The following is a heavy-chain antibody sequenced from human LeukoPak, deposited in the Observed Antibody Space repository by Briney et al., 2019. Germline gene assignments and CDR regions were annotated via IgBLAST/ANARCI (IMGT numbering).Heavy chain of an antibody. CDR2: INAGNGNT. Sequence: ASVKVSCKASGYSFASYAMHWVRQAPGQRLEWMGWINAGNGNTKYSQKFQGRVTITRDTSASTAYMELSSLRSEDTAVYYCARDHVVRWFDPWGQGTLVTVSS. D-gene: IGHD2-21*01. CDR3: ARDHVVRWFDP. V-gene: IGHV1-3*01. CDR1: GYSFASYA. J-gene: IGHJ5*02.